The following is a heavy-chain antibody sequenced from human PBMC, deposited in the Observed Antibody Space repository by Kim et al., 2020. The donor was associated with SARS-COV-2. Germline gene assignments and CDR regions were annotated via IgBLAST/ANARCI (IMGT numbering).Heavy chain of an antibody. J-gene: IGHJ3*02. CDR2: ISSSSSTI. D-gene: IGHD2-8*02. CDR1: GFTFSSYS. CDR3: ARDLMVYATSGACDI. V-gene: IGHV3-48*02. Sequence: GGSLRLSCAASGFTFSSYSMNWVRQAPGKGLEWVSYISSSSSTIYYADSVKGRFTISRDNAKNSLDLQMNSLRDEDTAVYYCARDLMVYATSGACDIWGRGKRTTVSS.